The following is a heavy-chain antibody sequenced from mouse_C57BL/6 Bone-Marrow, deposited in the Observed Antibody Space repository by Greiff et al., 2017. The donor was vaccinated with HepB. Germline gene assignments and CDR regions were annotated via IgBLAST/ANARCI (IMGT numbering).Heavy chain of an antibody. CDR1: GYSITSGYY. V-gene: IGHV3-6*01. Sequence: EVKLQESGPGLVKPSQSLSLTCSVTGYSITSGYYWNWIRQFPGNKLEWMGYISYDGSNNYNPSLKNRISITRDTSKNQFFLKLNSVTTEDTATYYCARWGLGYWGQGTTLTVSS. J-gene: IGHJ2*01. CDR3: ARWGLGY. D-gene: IGHD2-4*01. CDR2: ISYDGSN.